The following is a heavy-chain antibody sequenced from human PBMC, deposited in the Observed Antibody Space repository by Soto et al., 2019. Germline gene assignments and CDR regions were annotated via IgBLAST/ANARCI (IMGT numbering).Heavy chain of an antibody. CDR1: GGSINTYY. CDR3: ARDFNVIFDDVADIRWNFDP. CDR2: VYTTGST. J-gene: IGHJ5*02. V-gene: IGHV4-4*07. Sequence: PSETLSLTCTVTGGSINTYYWRWIRQSAGKGLEWIGRVYTTGSTNYNPSLKSRVTISVDTSRNQFSLSLRSVTAADTAVYYCARDFNVIFDDVADIRWNFDPWGQGTLVTVSS. D-gene: IGHD3-3*02.